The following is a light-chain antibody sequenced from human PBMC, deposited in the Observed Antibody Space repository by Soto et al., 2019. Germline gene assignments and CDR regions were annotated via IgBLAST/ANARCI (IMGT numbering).Light chain of an antibody. V-gene: IGLV1-51*01. CDR1: SSNIGGNS. CDR3: GSWDSSVSAYV. Sequence: QSVAPLPPSGSPAPGQKGTISSSGSSSNIGGNSVSWYQQLPGPAPKLLIYDDNKRPSVIPHRFSVSKSGTSATLGITGFQTGDAADYYSGSWDSSVSAYVFGTGTKVTV. J-gene: IGLJ1*01. CDR2: DDN.